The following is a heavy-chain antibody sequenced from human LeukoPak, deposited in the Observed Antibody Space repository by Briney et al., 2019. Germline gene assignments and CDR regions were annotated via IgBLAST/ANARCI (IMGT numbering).Heavy chain of an antibody. Sequence: GASVKVSCKVSGYTLTELSMHWVRQAPGKGLEWMGGFDSEDGETIYAQKFQGRVTMTEDTSTDTAYMELSSLRSEDTAVYYCATDPAGRMSSGSYRGGYSWFDPWGQGTLVTVSS. CDR2: FDSEDGET. J-gene: IGHJ5*02. D-gene: IGHD1-26*01. V-gene: IGHV1-24*01. CDR3: ATDPAGRMSSGSYRGGYSWFDP. CDR1: GYTLTELS.